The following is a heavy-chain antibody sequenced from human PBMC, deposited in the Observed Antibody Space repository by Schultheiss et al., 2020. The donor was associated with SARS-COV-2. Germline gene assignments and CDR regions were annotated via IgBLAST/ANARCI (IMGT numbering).Heavy chain of an antibody. Sequence: SETLSLTCTVSGGSISSDDYYWSWIRQHPGKGLEWIGHIYYSGSTYYNPSLKSRVTISVDTSKNQFSLKLSSVTAADTAVYYCARDTPMYYYYGMDVWGQGTTVTVSS. CDR2: IYYSGST. CDR3: ARDTPMYYYYGMDV. V-gene: IGHV4-31*03. CDR1: GGSISSDDYY. J-gene: IGHJ6*02. D-gene: IGHD2-15*01.